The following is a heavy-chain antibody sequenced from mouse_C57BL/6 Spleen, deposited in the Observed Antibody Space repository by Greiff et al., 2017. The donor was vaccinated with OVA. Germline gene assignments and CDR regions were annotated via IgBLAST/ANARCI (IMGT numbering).Heavy chain of an antibody. J-gene: IGHJ1*03. V-gene: IGHV1-50*01. CDR3: ARSLVITTVVATGDFDV. Sequence: VQLQQPGAELVKPGASVKLSCKASGYTFTSYWMQWVKQRPGQGLEWIGEIDPSDSYTNYNQKFKGKATLTVDTSSSTAYMQHSSLTSEDSAVYYCARSLVITTVVATGDFDVWGTGTTVTVSS. CDR2: IDPSDSYT. D-gene: IGHD1-1*01. CDR1: GYTFTSYW.